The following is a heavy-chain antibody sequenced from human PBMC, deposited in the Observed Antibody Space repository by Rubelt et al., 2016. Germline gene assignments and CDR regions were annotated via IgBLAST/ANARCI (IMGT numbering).Heavy chain of an antibody. Sequence: EVQLLESGGGLVQTGGSLRLSCAASGFTFSSYAMSWVRQAPGKGLEWVSGISGSGGSTYYADSVKGRFTISRDNSRNSLSLQMNNLRAEDTAVYYCAKDAWFGELLSDYWGQGTLVTVSS. CDR2: ISGSGGST. CDR3: AKDAWFGELLSDY. D-gene: IGHD3-10*01. J-gene: IGHJ4*02. CDR1: GFTFSSYA. V-gene: IGHV3-23*01.